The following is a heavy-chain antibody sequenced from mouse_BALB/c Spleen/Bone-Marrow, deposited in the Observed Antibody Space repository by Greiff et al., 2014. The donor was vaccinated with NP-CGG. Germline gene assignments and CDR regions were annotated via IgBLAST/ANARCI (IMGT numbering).Heavy chain of an antibody. CDR2: IDPANGNT. J-gene: IGHJ3*01. V-gene: IGHV14-3*02. CDR1: GFNIKDTY. Sequence: VQLQQSGAELVKPGASVKLSCTASGFNIKDTYMHWVKQRPEQGLEWIGRIDPANGNTKYDPKFQGKATITADTSSNTAYLQLSSLTSEDTAVYYCASYYYGSSGFAYWGQGTLFTVSA. CDR3: ASYYYGSSGFAY. D-gene: IGHD1-1*01.